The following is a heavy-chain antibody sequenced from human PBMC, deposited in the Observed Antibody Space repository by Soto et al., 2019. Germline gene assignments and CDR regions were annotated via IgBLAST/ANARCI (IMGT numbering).Heavy chain of an antibody. CDR1: GDSVSSNSAA. V-gene: IGHV6-1*01. J-gene: IGHJ6*03. CDR2: TYYRSRWYN. CDR3: AGTTSLQWYYMDV. Sequence: PSPTLSLTCAISGDSVSSNSAAWNWIRQSPSGGLEWLGRTYYRSRWYNDYAVSVRSRITINPDTSKNQFSLHLNSVTPEDTAVYHCAGTTSLQWYYMDVWGKGTTVTVSS. D-gene: IGHD1-7*01.